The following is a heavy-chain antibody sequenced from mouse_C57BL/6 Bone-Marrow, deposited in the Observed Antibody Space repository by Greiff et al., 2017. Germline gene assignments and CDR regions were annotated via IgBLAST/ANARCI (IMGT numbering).Heavy chain of an antibody. CDR1: GFTFSSYG. J-gene: IGHJ3*01. D-gene: IGHD5-1-1*01. V-gene: IGHV5-6*01. CDR2: ISSGGSYT. Sequence: EVMLVESGGDLVKPGGSLKLSCAASGFTFSSYGMSWVRQTPDKRLEWVATISSGGSYTYYPDSVKGRFTISRDNAKNTLYLQMSSLKSEDTAMYYCASPYPSWFAYWGQGTLVTVSA. CDR3: ASPYPSWFAY.